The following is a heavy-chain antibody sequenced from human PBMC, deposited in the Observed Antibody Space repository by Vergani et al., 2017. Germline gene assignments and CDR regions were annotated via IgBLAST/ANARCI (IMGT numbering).Heavy chain of an antibody. D-gene: IGHD4-17*01. Sequence: EVQLVESGGGLVQPGRSLRLSCAASGFTFSSYAMSWVRQAPGKGLEWVSLIGGSGVHTYYADPVKGRFTISRDNSKNTLYLQMNSLRAEDTAVYYCAKSALSDYSSLHHFYYMDVWGKGTTVTVCS. J-gene: IGHJ6*03. V-gene: IGHV3-23*04. CDR3: AKSALSDYSSLHHFYYMDV. CDR1: GFTFSSYA. CDR2: IGGSGVHT.